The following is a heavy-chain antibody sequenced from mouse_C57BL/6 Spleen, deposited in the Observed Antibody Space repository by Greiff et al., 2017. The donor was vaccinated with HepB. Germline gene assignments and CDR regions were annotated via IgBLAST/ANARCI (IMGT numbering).Heavy chain of an antibody. Sequence: VQLQQSGPELVKPGASVKISCKASGYAFSSSWMNWVKQRPGTGLEWIGRIYPGDGATNYKGTFKGKASMTADKSSSTAYMQLSSLTAEDSAFYFGARVGDYDGFANWGQGTRVTVSA. CDR2: IYPGDGAT. J-gene: IGHJ3*01. CDR1: GYAFSSSW. D-gene: IGHD2-4*01. CDR3: ARVGDYDGFAN. V-gene: IGHV1-82*01.